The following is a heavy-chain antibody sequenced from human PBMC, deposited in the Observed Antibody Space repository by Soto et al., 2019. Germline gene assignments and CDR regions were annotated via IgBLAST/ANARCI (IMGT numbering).Heavy chain of an antibody. CDR1: GFTFSSYG. Sequence: SGGSLRLSCAASGFTFSSYGMHWVRQAPGKGLEWVAVIWCDGSNKYYAGSVKGRFTISRDNSKNTLYLQIDGLRAEDTAVYYWARDPNPYSGYRPNLLDYWGQGTLVTVSS. J-gene: IGHJ4*02. CDR3: ARDPNPYSGYRPNLLDY. CDR2: IWCDGSNK. D-gene: IGHD5-12*01. V-gene: IGHV3-33*01.